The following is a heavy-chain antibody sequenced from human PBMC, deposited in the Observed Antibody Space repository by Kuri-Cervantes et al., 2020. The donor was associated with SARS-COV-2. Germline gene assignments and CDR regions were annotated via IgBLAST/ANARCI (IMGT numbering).Heavy chain of an antibody. CDR3: AKDRSSYSSGFYVGY. J-gene: IGHJ4*02. CDR2: ISGSGEST. Sequence: GESLKISCAASGFTFSSYAMSWVRQAPGKGLEWVSAISGSGESTYYADSVKGRFTISRDNSKNTLYLHMNSLRAEDTAVYYCAKDRSSYSSGFYVGYWGQGTLVTVSS. CDR1: GFTFSSYA. D-gene: IGHD6-19*01. V-gene: IGHV3-23*01.